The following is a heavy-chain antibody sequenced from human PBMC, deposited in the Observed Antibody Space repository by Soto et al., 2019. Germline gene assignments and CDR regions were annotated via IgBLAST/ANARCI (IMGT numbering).Heavy chain of an antibody. Sequence: GGSLRLSCAASGFTFSSYSMNWVRQAPGKGLEWVSYISSSSSTIYYADSVKGRFTISRDNAKNSLYLQMNSLRDEDTAVYYCARSTIFGVVRPFDYWGQGTLVTVSS. J-gene: IGHJ4*02. CDR2: ISSSSSTI. CDR3: ARSTIFGVVRPFDY. D-gene: IGHD3-3*01. V-gene: IGHV3-48*02. CDR1: GFTFSSYS.